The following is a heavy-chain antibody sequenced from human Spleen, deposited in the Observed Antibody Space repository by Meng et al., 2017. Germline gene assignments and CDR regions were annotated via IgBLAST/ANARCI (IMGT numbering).Heavy chain of an antibody. J-gene: IGHJ4*02. CDR2: IYYSGST. D-gene: IGHD4-17*01. CDR1: GGSISSGGYY. CDR3: ARVTTVTQYFDY. Sequence: QVHLPESGPGLVKPLQTLSLTCTVSGGSISSGGYYWSWIRQHPGKGLEWIGYIYYSGSTYYNPSLKSLVTISVDTSKNQFSLKLSSVTAADTAVYYCARVTTVTQYFDYWGQGTLVTVSS. V-gene: IGHV4-31*01.